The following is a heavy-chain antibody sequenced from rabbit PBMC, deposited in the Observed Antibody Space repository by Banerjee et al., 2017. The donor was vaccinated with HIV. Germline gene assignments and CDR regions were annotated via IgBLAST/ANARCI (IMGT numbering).Heavy chain of an antibody. V-gene: IGHV1S40*01. CDR1: GFSFSSNYY. CDR2: IDTGSSGST. CDR3: ASGFNL. J-gene: IGHJ4*01. Sequence: QSLEESGGDLVKPGASLTLTCTASGFSFSSNYYMCWVRQAPGKGLEWIACIDTGSSGSTYYASWAKGRFTISKASSTTVTLQMTSLTAADTATYFCASGFNLWGQGTLVTVS.